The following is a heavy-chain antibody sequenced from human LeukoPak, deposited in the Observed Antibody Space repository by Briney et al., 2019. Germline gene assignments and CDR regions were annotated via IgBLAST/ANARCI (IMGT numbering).Heavy chain of an antibody. CDR1: GFTFSSYW. CDR3: AKRAQYPGYFDY. D-gene: IGHD2-2*01. Sequence: GGSLRLSCAASGFTFSSYWMSWVRQAPGKGLEWVSAISCSGGSTYYADSVKGRFTISRDNSKNTLYLQMNSLRAEDTAVYYCAKRAQYPGYFDYWGQGTLVTVSS. CDR2: ISCSGGST. V-gene: IGHV3-23*01. J-gene: IGHJ4*02.